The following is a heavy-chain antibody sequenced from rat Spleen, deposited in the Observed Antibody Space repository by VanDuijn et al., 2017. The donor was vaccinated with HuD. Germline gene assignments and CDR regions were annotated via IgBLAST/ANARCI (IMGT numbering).Heavy chain of an antibody. Sequence: EVQLVESGGGLVHPGRSLKLSCAASEFTFTKYGMSWVRQAPTKGLEWVASISTGGGNTYYRDSVKGRFTISRDNAKNTLYLQMDSLRSEDTATYYCARETGYNSYFDYWGQGVMVTVSS. D-gene: IGHD1-4*01. CDR3: ARETGYNSYFDY. J-gene: IGHJ2*01. V-gene: IGHV5S13*01. CDR1: EFTFTKYG. CDR2: ISTGGGNT.